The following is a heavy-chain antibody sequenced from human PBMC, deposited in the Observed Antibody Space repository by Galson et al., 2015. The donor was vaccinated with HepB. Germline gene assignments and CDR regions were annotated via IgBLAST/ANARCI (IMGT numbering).Heavy chain of an antibody. CDR3: ARDLRHPETMLVTPYWYFDL. CDR1: GFTFSSYE. J-gene: IGHJ2*01. D-gene: IGHD4-23*01. Sequence: SLRLSCAASGFTFSSYEMNWVRQPPGKGLEWLSYISSSATAISYADSVKGRFTISRDNAKNSLYLQLNSLRDEDTAVYYCARDLRHPETMLVTPYWYFDLWGRGTLVTVSS. V-gene: IGHV3-48*03. CDR2: ISSSATAI.